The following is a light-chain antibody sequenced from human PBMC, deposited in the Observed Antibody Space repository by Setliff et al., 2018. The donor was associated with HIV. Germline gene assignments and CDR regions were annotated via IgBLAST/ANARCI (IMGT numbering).Light chain of an antibody. J-gene: IGLJ1*01. CDR3: TSYSSRSTPYV. Sequence: QSVLTQPASVSGSPGQSITISCTGTSSDVGGFNYVSWYQHHPGKAPKLMIYEVSNRPSGVSNRFSGSKSGNTASLTISVLQAEDEADYYCTSYSSRSTPYVFGTGTKVTVL. CDR1: SSDVGGFNY. V-gene: IGLV2-14*01. CDR2: EVS.